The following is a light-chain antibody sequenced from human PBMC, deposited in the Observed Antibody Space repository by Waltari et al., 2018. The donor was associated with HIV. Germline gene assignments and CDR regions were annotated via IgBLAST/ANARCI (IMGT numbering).Light chain of an antibody. Sequence: DIQMTQSPSSLSASVGDRVTISCRASQDITNFLNWYQQRPGKAPNLLIYDASNLQTGVPSRFNGSGSGTHFTFTISSLQPEDIATYYCQQYDSLPVTFGGGTKVEI. V-gene: IGKV1-33*01. CDR2: DAS. CDR3: QQYDSLPVT. CDR1: QDITNF. J-gene: IGKJ4*01.